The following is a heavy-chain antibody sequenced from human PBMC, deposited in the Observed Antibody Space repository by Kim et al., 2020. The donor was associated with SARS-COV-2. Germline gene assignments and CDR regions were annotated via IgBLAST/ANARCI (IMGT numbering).Heavy chain of an antibody. CDR3: ARVRYNWKVDY. V-gene: IGHV4-34*01. D-gene: IGHD1-20*01. CDR1: GGSFSGYY. CDR2: INHSGST. Sequence: SETLSLTCAVYGGSFSGYYWSWIRQPPGKGLEWIGEINHSGSTNYNPSLKSRVTISVDTSKNQFSLKLSSVTAADTAVYYCARVRYNWKVDYWGQGTLVTVSS. J-gene: IGHJ4*02.